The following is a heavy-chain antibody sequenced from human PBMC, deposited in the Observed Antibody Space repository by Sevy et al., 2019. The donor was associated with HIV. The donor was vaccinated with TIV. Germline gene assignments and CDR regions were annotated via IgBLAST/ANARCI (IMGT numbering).Heavy chain of an antibody. CDR3: ARGAEGWYGMGVYYYYGMDV. CDR1: GYTFTSYG. D-gene: IGHD6-19*01. Sequence: ASVKVSCKASGYTFTSYGISWVRQAPGQGLEWMGWISAYNGNTNYAQKLQGRVTMTTDTSTSTAYMELRSLRSDDTAVYYCARGAEGWYGMGVYYYYGMDVWGQGTTVTVSS. J-gene: IGHJ6*02. CDR2: ISAYNGNT. V-gene: IGHV1-18*01.